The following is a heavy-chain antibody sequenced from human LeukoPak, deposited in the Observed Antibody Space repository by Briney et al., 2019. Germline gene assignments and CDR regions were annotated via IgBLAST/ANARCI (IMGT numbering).Heavy chain of an antibody. Sequence: GASVKDSCKASGYTFTGYYMHWVRQAPGQGLEWMGWINPNSGGTNYAQKFQGRVTMTRDTSISTAYMELSRLRSDDTAVYYCARGPPPTYYYDSSGYPDYWGQGTLVTVSS. D-gene: IGHD3-22*01. J-gene: IGHJ4*02. CDR2: INPNSGGT. CDR1: GYTFTGYY. V-gene: IGHV1-2*02. CDR3: ARGPPPTYYYDSSGYPDY.